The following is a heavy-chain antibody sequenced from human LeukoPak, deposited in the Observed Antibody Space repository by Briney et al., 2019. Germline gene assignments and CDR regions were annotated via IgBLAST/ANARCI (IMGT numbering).Heavy chain of an antibody. CDR2: ISSSSSYI. Sequence: GGSLRLSCAASGFTFSSYSMNWVRQAPGKGLEWVPSISSSSSYIYYADSVKGRFTISRDNAKNSLYLQMNSLRAEDTAVYYCARLIGSSSPYYYYGMDVWGQGTTVAVSS. V-gene: IGHV3-21*01. D-gene: IGHD6-6*01. CDR3: ARLIGSSSPYYYYGMDV. J-gene: IGHJ6*02. CDR1: GFTFSSYS.